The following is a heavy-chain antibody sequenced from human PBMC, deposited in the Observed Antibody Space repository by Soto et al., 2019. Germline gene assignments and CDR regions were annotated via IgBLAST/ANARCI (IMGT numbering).Heavy chain of an antibody. CDR2: MNPNSGNT. D-gene: IGHD5-12*01. CDR1: GYTFTTSD. CDR3: AGRLGYNRFDY. Sequence: QVQLVQSGAEVKKPGASVKVSCKASGYTFTTSDINWVRQATGQGLEWLGWMNPNSGNTGYAQKFQGRITMTRNTPRSTAYMELSSLRSEDTAVYSFAGRLGYNRFDYWGQGTLVTVSS. J-gene: IGHJ4*02. V-gene: IGHV1-8*01.